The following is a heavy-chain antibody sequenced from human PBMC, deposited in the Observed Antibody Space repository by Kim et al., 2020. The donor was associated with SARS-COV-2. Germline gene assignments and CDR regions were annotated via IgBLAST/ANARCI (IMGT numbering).Heavy chain of an antibody. CDR2: IKEDGSRK. Sequence: GGSLRLSCAASGFTFSNYWMNWVRQAPGKGLEWVANIKEDGSRKNYVDSVKGRFTISRDNANNSLYLQMNGLRAEDTAVYFCARRGAMDVWGQGTTVTVS. D-gene: IGHD3-10*01. CDR1: GFTFSNYW. J-gene: IGHJ6*02. V-gene: IGHV3-7*02. CDR3: ARRGAMDV.